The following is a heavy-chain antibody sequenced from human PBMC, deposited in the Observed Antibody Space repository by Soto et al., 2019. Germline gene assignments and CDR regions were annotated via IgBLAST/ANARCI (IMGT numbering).Heavy chain of an antibody. V-gene: IGHV3-23*01. CDR3: AKGSTEDYYYYYGMDV. J-gene: IGHJ6*02. CDR1: GFTFSSYA. CDR2: ISGSGGST. Sequence: GGSLRLSCAASGFTFSSYAMSWVRQAPGKGLEWVSAISGSGGSTYYADSVKGRFTISRDNSKNTLYLQMNSLRAEDTAVYYCAKGSTEDYYYYYGMDVWGQGTTVTVSS.